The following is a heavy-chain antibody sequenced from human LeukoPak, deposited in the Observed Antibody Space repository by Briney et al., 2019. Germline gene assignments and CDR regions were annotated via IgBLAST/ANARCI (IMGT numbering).Heavy chain of an antibody. Sequence: GGSLRLSCAASGFTVSSNYMSWVRQAPGKGLEWVSVIYSGGSTYYADSVKGRFTISRDNSKNTLYLQMNSLRAEDTAVYYCARASHSGSYLGVDYWGQGTLVTVSS. D-gene: IGHD1-26*01. CDR3: ARASHSGSYLGVDY. CDR2: IYSGGST. CDR1: GFTVSSNY. V-gene: IGHV3-53*01. J-gene: IGHJ4*02.